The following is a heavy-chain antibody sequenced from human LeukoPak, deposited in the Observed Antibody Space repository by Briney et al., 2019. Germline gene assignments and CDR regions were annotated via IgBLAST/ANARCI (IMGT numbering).Heavy chain of an antibody. CDR2: MYYSGNT. J-gene: IGHJ3*02. V-gene: IGHV4-30-4*07. Sequence: SETLSLICAVSGGSISSDGYSWNWIRQPPGKGLEWIGFMYYSGNTYYNPSLKSRITISLDTSKNQFSLKLSSVTAADTAVYYCAREGARWEPSFSAFDIWGQGTMVTVSS. D-gene: IGHD1-26*01. CDR1: GGSISSDGYS. CDR3: AREGARWEPSFSAFDI.